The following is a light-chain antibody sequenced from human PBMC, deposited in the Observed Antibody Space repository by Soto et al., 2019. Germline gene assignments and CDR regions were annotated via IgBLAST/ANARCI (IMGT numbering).Light chain of an antibody. CDR1: QSLLHSNGKIF. Sequence: DIAMTQSPLSLPVTPGEPASISCRSSQSLLHSNGKIFFAWHLQKPGQSPQVLIYLGSNRASGVPDRFSGSVSGTDFTLKISRVEAEDVGVYYCMQALQTPYTFGQGTKLEIK. CDR3: MQALQTPYT. V-gene: IGKV2-28*01. CDR2: LGS. J-gene: IGKJ2*01.